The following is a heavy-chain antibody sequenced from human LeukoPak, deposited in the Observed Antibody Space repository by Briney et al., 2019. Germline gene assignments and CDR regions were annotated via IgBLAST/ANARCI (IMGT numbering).Heavy chain of an antibody. CDR3: ARHSILAAAGAFDY. Sequence: KPSETLSLTCTVSGGSISPYYWSWIRQPPGKGLEWIGYIFYPGSPNYNPSLKSRVTISVDTSKNQFSLKLTSVTAADTAVYFCARHSILAAAGAFDYWGQGTLVTVSS. CDR2: IFYPGSP. V-gene: IGHV4-59*08. D-gene: IGHD6-13*01. J-gene: IGHJ4*02. CDR1: GGSISPYY.